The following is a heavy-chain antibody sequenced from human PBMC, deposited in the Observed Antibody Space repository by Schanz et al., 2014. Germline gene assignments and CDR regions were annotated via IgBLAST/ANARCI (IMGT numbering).Heavy chain of an antibody. J-gene: IGHJ6*02. V-gene: IGHV3-23*01. CDR1: GFNFSDYA. CDR2: ISGGGGTT. CDR3: LAPDYGMDV. Sequence: EVHLLESGGGLVPPGGSLRLSCAASGFNFSDYAMCWVRQAPGRGLEWVSAISGGGGTTYYTDSVKGRFTISRDNTKSTHYLQMSSLRAEDTAVYYCLAPDYGMDVWGRGTTVTVSS.